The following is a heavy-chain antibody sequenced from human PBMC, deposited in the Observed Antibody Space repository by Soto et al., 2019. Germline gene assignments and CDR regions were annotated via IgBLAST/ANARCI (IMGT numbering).Heavy chain of an antibody. Sequence: QVQLVQSGAEVKKPGSSVKVSCKASGGTFSPYTINWVRQAPGQGLEWMGRIIPFHGVTNYSQKFHARVTITADTSTSTASMELSGLRFEDTAMYYCTGDWEITVSTWSFGGFWGRGTLVTVSS. D-gene: IGHD3-10*01. CDR1: GGTFSPYT. CDR3: TGDWEITVSTWSFGGF. V-gene: IGHV1-69*08. CDR2: IIPFHGVT. J-gene: IGHJ4*02.